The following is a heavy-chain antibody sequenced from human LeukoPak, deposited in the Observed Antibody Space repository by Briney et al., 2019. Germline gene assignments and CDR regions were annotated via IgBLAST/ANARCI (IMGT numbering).Heavy chain of an antibody. CDR3: ARGGGYCNSNSCPEDAYDI. CDR2: IHYSGNT. Sequence: PSQTLSLTCAVSGGSISSGGYSWNWIRQPPGKGLEWIGYIHYSGNTYYNPSLKSRVTISVDRSKNQFSLKLSSVTAADTAVYSCARGGGYCNSNSCPEDAYDIWGQGTMVTVSS. D-gene: IGHD2-2*01. CDR1: GGSISSGGYS. V-gene: IGHV4-30-2*01. J-gene: IGHJ3*02.